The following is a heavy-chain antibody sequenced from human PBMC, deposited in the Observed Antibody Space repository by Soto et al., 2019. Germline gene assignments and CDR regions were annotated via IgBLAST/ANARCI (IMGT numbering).Heavy chain of an antibody. CDR2: ISHDGDKE. CDR3: AKAGLTIFGEGFDP. D-gene: IGHD3-3*01. Sequence: QEQLVESGGGVVQPGSSLRLSCAASGFAFRSYGMHWVRQAPGKGLEWVALISHDGDKEYYADSVKGRFTISRDNSENTLFLRMNSLTADDSAVYFCAKAGLTIFGEGFDPWGQGTRVSVSS. CDR1: GFAFRSYG. V-gene: IGHV3-30*18. J-gene: IGHJ5*02.